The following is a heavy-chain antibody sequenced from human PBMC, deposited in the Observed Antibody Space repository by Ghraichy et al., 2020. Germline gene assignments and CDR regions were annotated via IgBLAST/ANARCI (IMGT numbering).Heavy chain of an antibody. V-gene: IGHV4-59*01. D-gene: IGHD3-3*01. CDR2: IYYSGST. J-gene: IGHJ4*02. Sequence: SETLSLTCTVSGGSISSYYWSWIRQPPGKGLEWIGYIYYSGSTNYNPSLKSRVTISVDTSKNQFSLKLSSVTAADTAVYYCARDNSDFWSGSLDYWGQGTLVTVSS. CDR1: GGSISSYY. CDR3: ARDNSDFWSGSLDY.